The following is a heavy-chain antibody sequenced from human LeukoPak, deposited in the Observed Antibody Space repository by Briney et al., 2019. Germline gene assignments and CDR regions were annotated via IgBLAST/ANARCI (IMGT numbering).Heavy chain of an antibody. Sequence: SVKVSCKASGGTFSSYAISWVRQAPGQGLEWMGGIIPIFGTANYAQKFQGRVTITADESTSTAYMELSSLRSEDTAVYYCARIFPGIAAAANWFDPWGQGTLVTVSS. J-gene: IGHJ5*02. CDR1: GGTFSSYA. CDR3: ARIFPGIAAAANWFDP. V-gene: IGHV1-69*13. D-gene: IGHD6-13*01. CDR2: IIPIFGTA.